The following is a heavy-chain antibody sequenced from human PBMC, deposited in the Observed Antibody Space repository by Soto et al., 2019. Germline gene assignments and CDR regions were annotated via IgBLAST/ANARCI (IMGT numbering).Heavy chain of an antibody. CDR3: ACRHTSRNHGDYADY. V-gene: IGHV4-30-2*01. Sequence: SETLSLTCAVSGGSISSGGYSWSWIRQPPGKGLEWIGYIYHSGSTYYNPSLESRVTISVDRSKNQFSLQLSSVTAADTAVYYCACRHTSRNHGDYADYWGQGTLVTVSS. J-gene: IGHJ4*02. CDR1: GGSISSGGYS. D-gene: IGHD4-17*01. CDR2: IYHSGST.